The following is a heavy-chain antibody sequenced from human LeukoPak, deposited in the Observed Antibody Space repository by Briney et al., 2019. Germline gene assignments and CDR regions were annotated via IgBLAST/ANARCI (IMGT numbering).Heavy chain of an antibody. CDR1: GYTFTGYY. CDR2: IDLNSGGN. CDR3: ARVRGSSVRKGYSSSWYDY. V-gene: IGHV1-2*02. J-gene: IGHJ4*02. Sequence: ASVKVSCKASGYTFTGYYMHWVRQAPGQGLEWMGWIDLNSGGNNYAQNFQGRVSMTRNTSISTAYMELSSLRSEDTAVYYCARVRGSSVRKGYSSSWYDYWGQGTLVTVSS. D-gene: IGHD6-13*01.